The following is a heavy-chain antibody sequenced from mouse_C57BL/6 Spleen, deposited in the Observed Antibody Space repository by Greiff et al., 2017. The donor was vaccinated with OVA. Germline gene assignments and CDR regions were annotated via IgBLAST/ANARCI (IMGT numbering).Heavy chain of an antibody. CDR1: GYTFTSYG. V-gene: IGHV1-81*01. J-gene: IGHJ3*01. Sequence: VQLQESGAELARPGASVKLSCKASGYTFTSYGISWVKQRTGQGLEWIGEIYPRSGNTYYTEKFKGKATLTADKSSSTAYLQLRSLTSEDSAVSGWARGGYSYGSGRALVAWWGEGTLAAVSA. CDR2: IYPRSGNT. CDR3: ARGGYSYGSGRALVAW. D-gene: IGHD1-1*01.